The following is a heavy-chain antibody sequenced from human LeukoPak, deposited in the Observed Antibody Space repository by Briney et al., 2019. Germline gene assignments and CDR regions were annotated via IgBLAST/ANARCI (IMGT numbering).Heavy chain of an antibody. V-gene: IGHV4-38-2*02. CDR3: ARDSGRYYYYYMDV. CDR1: GYSSSSGYY. Sequence: SETLSLTCAVSGYSSSSGYYWGRIRQPPGKGLEWIGSIYHSGSTYYNPSLKSRVTISVDTSKNQFSLKLSSVTAADTAVYYCARDSGRYYYYYMDVWGKGTTVTVSS. J-gene: IGHJ6*03. D-gene: IGHD5-12*01. CDR2: IYHSGST.